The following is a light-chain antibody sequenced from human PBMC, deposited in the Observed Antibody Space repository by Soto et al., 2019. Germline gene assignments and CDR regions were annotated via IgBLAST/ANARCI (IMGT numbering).Light chain of an antibody. CDR1: QSISFW. CDR3: EQYNSYSLT. J-gene: IGKJ4*01. CDR2: DAS. Sequence: DIQMTQSPSTLSASVGDRVTITCRASQSISFWLAWYQQKPGKAPKVLIYDASSLESGVTSRFSGRGSGTEFTLAISSLQSDDFATYFCEQYNSYSLTFGGGTKVEIK. V-gene: IGKV1-5*01.